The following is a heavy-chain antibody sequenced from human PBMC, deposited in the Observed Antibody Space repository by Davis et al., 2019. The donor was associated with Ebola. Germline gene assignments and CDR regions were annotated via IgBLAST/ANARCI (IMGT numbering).Heavy chain of an antibody. J-gene: IGHJ3*02. CDR3: AKDTANNWFDI. CDR2: LGTSADT. D-gene: IGHD1-20*01. CDR1: GFTFSSYS. Sequence: PGGSLRLSCAASGFTFSSYSMNWVRQAPGKGLEWVSTLGTSADTYYADSVKGRFTISRDNSRNNLYLQMNGLRVEDTAIYYCAKDTANNWFDIWGQGTMVTVSS. V-gene: IGHV3-23*01.